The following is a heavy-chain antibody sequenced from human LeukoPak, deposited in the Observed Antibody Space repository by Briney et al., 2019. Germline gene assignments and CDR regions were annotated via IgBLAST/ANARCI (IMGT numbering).Heavy chain of an antibody. CDR1: GGTFSSYA. CDR2: IIPIFGTA. Sequence: ASVTVSCTASGGTFSSYAISWVRQAPGQGLEWMGGIIPIFGTANYAQKFQGRVTITADESTSTAYMELSSLRSEDTAVYFCARDLTPYCGGDCSLDYWGQGTLVTVSS. V-gene: IGHV1-69*13. CDR3: ARDLTPYCGGDCSLDY. J-gene: IGHJ4*02. D-gene: IGHD2-21*02.